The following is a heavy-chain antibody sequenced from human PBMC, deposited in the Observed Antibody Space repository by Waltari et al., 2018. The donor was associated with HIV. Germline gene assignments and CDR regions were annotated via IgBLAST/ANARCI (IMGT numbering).Heavy chain of an antibody. Sequence: EVQLVQSGAEVKKPGESLKISCKGSGYSFTSYWIGWVRQMPGKGLEWMGIIYPGYSDTRYSPAFQGQVTISADKSISTAYLQGSSLKASYTAMYYCARKQYSSGPGAFDIWGQGTMVTVSS. J-gene: IGHJ3*02. V-gene: IGHV5-51*03. CDR1: GYSFTSYW. CDR3: ARKQYSSGPGAFDI. D-gene: IGHD6-19*01. CDR2: IYPGYSDT.